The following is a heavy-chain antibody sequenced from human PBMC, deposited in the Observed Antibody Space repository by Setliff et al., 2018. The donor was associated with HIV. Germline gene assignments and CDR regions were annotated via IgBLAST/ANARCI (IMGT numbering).Heavy chain of an antibody. V-gene: IGHV3-30*04. CDR2: ISYDGNKK. CDR3: ARVQQQLLQEDDYFPFDL. Sequence: GGSLRLSCAASAFTFSNYNIHWVRQAPGKGLEWVAFISYDGNKKYYADSVKGRFTISRDNSKNTLYLQMDSLRTEDTAVYYCARVQQQLLQEDDYFPFDLWGQGTLVTVSS. D-gene: IGHD6-13*01. J-gene: IGHJ4*02. CDR1: AFTFSNYN.